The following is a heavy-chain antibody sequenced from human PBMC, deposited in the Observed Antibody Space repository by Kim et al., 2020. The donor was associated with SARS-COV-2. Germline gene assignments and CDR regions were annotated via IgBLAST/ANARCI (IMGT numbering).Heavy chain of an antibody. V-gene: IGHV4-59*01. CDR3: ARDGGYCSGGSCYAFDY. CDR1: GGSISSYY. J-gene: IGHJ4*02. CDR2: IYYSGST. Sequence: SETLSLTCTVSGGSISSYYWSWIRQPPGKGLEWIGYIYYSGSTNYNPSLKSRVTISVDTSKNQFSLKLSSVTAADTAVYYCARDGGYCSGGSCYAFDYWGQGTLVTVSS. D-gene: IGHD2-15*01.